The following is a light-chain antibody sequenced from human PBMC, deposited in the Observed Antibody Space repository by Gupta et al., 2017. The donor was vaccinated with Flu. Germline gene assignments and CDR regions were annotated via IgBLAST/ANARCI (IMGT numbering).Light chain of an antibody. CDR3: IQALQSPWT. Sequence: PSSLSAVVRDRVSITCRASKSIHTDLNWYQQKPGKAPNLLIYAASSLESGVPARFSGSGSGTDFTLKISSVEAEDVGTYYCIQALQSPWTFGQGTKVEIK. V-gene: IGKV1-39*01. CDR2: AAS. J-gene: IGKJ1*01. CDR1: KSIHTD.